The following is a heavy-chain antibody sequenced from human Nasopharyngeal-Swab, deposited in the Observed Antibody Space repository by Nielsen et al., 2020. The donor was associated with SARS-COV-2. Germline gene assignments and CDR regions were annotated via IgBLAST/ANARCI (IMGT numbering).Heavy chain of an antibody. Sequence: GESLKISCAASGFSFSSYAMSWVRQAPGKGLEWVSTISDDDGTTYYADSVKGRFTISTDNFKNTLFLQMNSLRAEDTAVYYCARGSVFGVASGMDVWGQGTTVTVSS. CDR1: GFSFSSYA. CDR3: ARGSVFGVASGMDV. J-gene: IGHJ6*02. D-gene: IGHD3-3*01. V-gene: IGHV3-23*01. CDR2: ISDDDGTT.